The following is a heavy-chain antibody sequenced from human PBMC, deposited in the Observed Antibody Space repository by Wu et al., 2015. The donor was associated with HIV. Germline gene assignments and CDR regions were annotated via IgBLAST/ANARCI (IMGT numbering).Heavy chain of an antibody. CDR3: ARDLEISAAGFPNAFHM. V-gene: IGHV1-69*14. D-gene: IGHD6-13*01. CDR2: IIPMFGTP. Sequence: QVQLVQSGAAVKKPGSSVKVSCKASGVTFSDYAISWVREAPGQGLEWMGSIIPMFGTPTYAQRFQGTVTITADKSTSTAYMELNRLRPEDTAMYYCARDLEISAAGFPNAFHMWGQGTMVTVSS. J-gene: IGHJ3*02. CDR1: GVTFSDYA.